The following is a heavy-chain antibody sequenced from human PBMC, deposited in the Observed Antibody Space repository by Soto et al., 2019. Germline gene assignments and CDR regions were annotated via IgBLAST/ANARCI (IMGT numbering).Heavy chain of an antibody. D-gene: IGHD3-16*01. V-gene: IGHV3-30*18. CDR2: ISYDGSNK. CDR3: AKGLSGFQTVNFDY. CDR1: GFTFSSYG. J-gene: IGHJ4*02. Sequence: QVQLVESGGGVVQPGRSLRLSCAASGFTFSSYGMHWVRQAPGKGLEWVAVISYDGSNKYYADSVKGRFTISRDNSKNTLYLQMNSLRAEDTAVYYCAKGLSGFQTVNFDYWGQGTLVTVSS.